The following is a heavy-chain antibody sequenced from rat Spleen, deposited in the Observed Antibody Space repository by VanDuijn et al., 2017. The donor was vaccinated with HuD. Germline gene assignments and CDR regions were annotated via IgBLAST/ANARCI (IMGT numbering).Heavy chain of an antibody. Sequence: EVQMVESGGGLVQPGRSLKLSCAASRFTFSNYGMAWVRQAPAKGLEWVATISSDGTSTYYRDSVKGRFTISRDNAKSTLYLQMDSLRSEDTATYFCARHSYYFDYWGQGVMVTVSS. CDR1: RFTFSNYG. J-gene: IGHJ2*01. V-gene: IGHV5-29*01. CDR3: ARHSYYFDY. CDR2: ISSDGTST.